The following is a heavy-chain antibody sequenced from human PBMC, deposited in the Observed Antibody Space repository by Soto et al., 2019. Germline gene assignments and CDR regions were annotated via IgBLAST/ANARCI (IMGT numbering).Heavy chain of an antibody. CDR1: GGSMNKNY. D-gene: IGHD5-18*01. V-gene: IGHV4-59*01. CDR3: ARVGNSYAAGWFDP. CDR2: AFSSGTT. J-gene: IGHJ5*02. Sequence: ASETLSLTCTVSGGSMNKNYWSWIRQPPGKGLEWIGFAFSSGTTRYNASLKSRVTISVDTSKNQFSLELTSVTAADTAMYYCARVGNSYAAGWFDPWGQGTLVTVSS.